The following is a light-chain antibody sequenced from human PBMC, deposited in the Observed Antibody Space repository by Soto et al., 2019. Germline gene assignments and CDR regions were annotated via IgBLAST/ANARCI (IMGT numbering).Light chain of an antibody. J-gene: IGKJ1*01. CDR3: EQYTVYWT. CDR1: QSVSTR. V-gene: IGKV1-5*02. Sequence: DIQMTQSPSSLSASVGDRITIICRASQSVSTRLAWYQQKPGKAPQVLIYDASSWAGGVPSRFTGSGSGTELTITINTLQPDDFATYYCEQYTVYWTFGQGTKVEMK. CDR2: DAS.